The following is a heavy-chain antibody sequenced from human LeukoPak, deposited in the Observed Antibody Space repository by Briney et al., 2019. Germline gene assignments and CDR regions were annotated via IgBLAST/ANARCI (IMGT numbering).Heavy chain of an antibody. D-gene: IGHD3-22*01. CDR3: ATXVWIVVVIKGNDAFDI. J-gene: IGHJ3*02. V-gene: IGHV1-24*01. Sequence: ASVKVSCKVSGYTLTELSMHWVRPAPGKGLEWMGGFDPEDGETIYAQKFQGRVTMTEDTSTDTAYMELSSLRSEDTAVYYCATXVWIVVVIKGNDAFDIWGQGTMVTVSS. CDR1: GYTLTELS. CDR2: FDPEDGET.